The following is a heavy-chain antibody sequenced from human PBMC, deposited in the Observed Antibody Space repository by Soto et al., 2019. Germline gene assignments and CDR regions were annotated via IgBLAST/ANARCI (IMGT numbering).Heavy chain of an antibody. CDR1: GFTFSSYG. V-gene: IGHV3-33*01. J-gene: IGHJ4*02. D-gene: IGHD3-10*01. Sequence: GGSLRLSCAASGFTFSSYGTHWVRQAPGKGLEWVAVIWYDGSNKYYADSVKGRFTISRDNSKNTLYLQMNSLRAEDTAVYYCARDRLNSGSLDYWGQGTLVTVSS. CDR2: IWYDGSNK. CDR3: ARDRLNSGSLDY.